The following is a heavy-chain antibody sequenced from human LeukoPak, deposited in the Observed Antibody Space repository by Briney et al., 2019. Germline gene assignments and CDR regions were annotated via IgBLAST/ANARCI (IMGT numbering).Heavy chain of an antibody. V-gene: IGHV4-61*01. J-gene: IGHJ5*02. CDR2: MYYSGSN. CDR3: ARVDSFNWFDP. Sequence: SSETLSLTCTGAGGSVSSGNCFWAWIRQPPGKGLEWIGYMYYSGSNKYNPSLKSRVTISVDTSKNQFSLKLSSVTAADTAVYYCARVDSFNWFDPWGQGTLVTVSS. D-gene: IGHD2-2*03. CDR1: GGSVSSGNCF.